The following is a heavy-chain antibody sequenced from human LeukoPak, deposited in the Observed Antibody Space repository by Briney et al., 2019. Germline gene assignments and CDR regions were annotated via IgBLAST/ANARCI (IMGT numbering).Heavy chain of an antibody. J-gene: IGHJ4*02. CDR1: GFTFSKYA. D-gene: IGHD5-24*01. V-gene: IGHV3-23*01. CDR2: IYGGGGHK. CDR3: AKDYVNGDGYWDFDS. Sequence: GGSLTLSCTASGFTFSKYAMSWVRQAPGKGLEWVAGIYGGGGHKYYADSVKGRFSISRDNSLNRVNLQINSLEVEDTAIYYCAKDYVNGDGYWDFDSWGQGTLITVSS.